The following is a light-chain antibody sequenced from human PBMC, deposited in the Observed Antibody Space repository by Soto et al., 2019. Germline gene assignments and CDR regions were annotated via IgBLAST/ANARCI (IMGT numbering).Light chain of an antibody. V-gene: IGKV3-20*01. CDR3: QHYDTSPRT. CDR2: GAS. J-gene: IGKJ1*01. CDR1: QSVSSNY. Sequence: EIVLTQSPGTLSLSPGERATLSCRASQSVSSNYLAWYQQKRGQAPRLLIYGASSRATGIPTRFSGSGSGTDLTLTISRLEPEDFAGYYCQHYDTSPRTFGQGTKVEI.